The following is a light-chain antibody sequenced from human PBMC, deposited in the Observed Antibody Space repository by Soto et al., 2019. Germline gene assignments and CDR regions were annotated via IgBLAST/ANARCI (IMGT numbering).Light chain of an antibody. CDR2: EVR. V-gene: IGLV2-14*01. J-gene: IGLJ2*01. CDR1: SYDVGGYNF. Sequence: QSALTQPASVSGSPGQSITISCTGTSYDVGGYNFVSWYQQHPGKAPKLMIYEVRHRPSGVSNRFSGSKSGTTASLTISGLLAEDEADYYCSSYTSSSALVVFGGGTKLTVL. CDR3: SSYTSSSALVV.